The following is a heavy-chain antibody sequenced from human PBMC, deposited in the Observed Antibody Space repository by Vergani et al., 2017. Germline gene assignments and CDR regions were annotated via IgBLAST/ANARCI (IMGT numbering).Heavy chain of an antibody. CDR1: GFPFSDYG. V-gene: IGHV3-30*03. J-gene: IGHJ6*03. D-gene: IGHD1-1*01. Sequence: QVQLVESGGGAVQPGRSLRLSCSAAGFPFSDYGVHWVRQAPGKGLEWVSVISYDGNKKNYEDSVKGRFTISRDNSKNTLYLEMNALRAEDTAVYYCARDFLTRVTTLDYYYMGVWGKGTTVTVSS. CDR3: ARDFLTRVTTLDYYYMGV. CDR2: ISYDGNKK.